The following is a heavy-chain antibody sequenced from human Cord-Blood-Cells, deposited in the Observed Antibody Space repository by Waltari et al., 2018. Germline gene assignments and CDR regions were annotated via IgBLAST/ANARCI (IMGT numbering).Heavy chain of an antibody. CDR3: AKDVDTAMAPDY. CDR1: GFTFSSYG. Sequence: QVQLVESGGGVVQPGRSLRLSCAASGFTFSSYGMHWVRQAPGKGLEWVAVISYDGSNKDYADSVKGRFTISRDNSKNTLYLQMNSLRAEDTAVYYCAKDVDTAMAPDYWGQGTLVTVSS. D-gene: IGHD5-18*01. J-gene: IGHJ4*02. V-gene: IGHV3-30*18. CDR2: ISYDGSNK.